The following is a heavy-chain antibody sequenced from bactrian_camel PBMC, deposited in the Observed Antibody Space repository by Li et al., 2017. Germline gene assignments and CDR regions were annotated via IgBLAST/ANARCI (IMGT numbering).Heavy chain of an antibody. V-gene: IGHV3S40*01. CDR3: ATTTLDGSWFQSF. Sequence: DVQLVESGGGLVQPGGSLKLSCAVSGGTFSNYHIIWVRQPPGKGLEWVSSINSGGTSTHYSDSVKGRFTISRDNAKNTLYLQMNCLKTEDAAVYYCATTTLDGSWFQSFWGQGTQVTVS. D-gene: IGHD2*01. CDR2: INSGGTST. CDR1: GGTFSNYH. J-gene: IGHJ4*01.